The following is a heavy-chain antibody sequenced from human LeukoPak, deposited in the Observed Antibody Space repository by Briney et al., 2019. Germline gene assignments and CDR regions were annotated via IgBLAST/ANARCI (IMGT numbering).Heavy chain of an antibody. D-gene: IGHD6-13*01. Sequence: GGSLRLSCAASGFTFSSYAMSWVRQAPGKGLEWVSAISGSGGSTYYADSVKGRFTISRDNSKNTLYLQMNSLRAEDTAVYYCARDQSSSWYGDASDIWGQGTMVTVSS. V-gene: IGHV3-23*01. J-gene: IGHJ3*02. CDR2: ISGSGGST. CDR3: ARDQSSSWYGDASDI. CDR1: GFTFSSYA.